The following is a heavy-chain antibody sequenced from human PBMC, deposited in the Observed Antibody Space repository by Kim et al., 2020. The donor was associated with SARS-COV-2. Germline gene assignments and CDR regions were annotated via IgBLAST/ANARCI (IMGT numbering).Heavy chain of an antibody. CDR1: GYSFMNYL. V-gene: IGHV5-51*01. D-gene: IGHD6-19*01. J-gene: IGHJ4*02. CDR2: IYPGDSDT. CDR3: ARRSLPVAGTAPHFDY. Sequence: GESLKISCKGSGYSFMNYLIDWVRQMPGKGLEWMVIIYPGDSDTRYSTSFQGQVTISADKSITTAYLQWNSLKASDSAVYYCARRSLPVAGTAPHFDYWGKGTLVTVSP.